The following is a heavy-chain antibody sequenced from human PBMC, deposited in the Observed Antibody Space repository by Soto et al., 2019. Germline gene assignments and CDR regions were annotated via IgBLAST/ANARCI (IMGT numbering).Heavy chain of an antibody. CDR1: GGSISSGGYY. J-gene: IGHJ5*02. D-gene: IGHD3-22*01. V-gene: IGHV4-31*03. CDR3: ARRYYYDSTHNWFDP. Sequence: QVQLQESGPGLVKPSQTLSLTCTVSGGSISSGGYYWSWIRQHPGKGLEWIGYIYYSGSTYYNPSLKSRVTRSVDTSKNQFSLKLSSVTAADTAVYYCARRYYYDSTHNWFDPWGQGTLVTVSS. CDR2: IYYSGST.